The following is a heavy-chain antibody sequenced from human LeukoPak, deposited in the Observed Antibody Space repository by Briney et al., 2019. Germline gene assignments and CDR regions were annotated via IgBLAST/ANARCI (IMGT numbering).Heavy chain of an antibody. V-gene: IGHV3-23*01. CDR2: ISDSGDYT. Sequence: GGSLTLSCAGSGFTFSSYAMSWVRQAPGQGLEWVSVISDSGDYTSYADPVRGRFIISRDNSRNTLYLQMISLRPEDTAVYYCAKDTSIGKYCTNGVCSPFDYWGQGTLVTVSS. D-gene: IGHD2-8*01. CDR1: GFTFSSYA. J-gene: IGHJ4*02. CDR3: AKDTSIGKYCTNGVCSPFDY.